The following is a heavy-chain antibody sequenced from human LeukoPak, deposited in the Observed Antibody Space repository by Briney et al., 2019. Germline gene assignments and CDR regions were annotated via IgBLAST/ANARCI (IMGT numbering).Heavy chain of an antibody. CDR3: ARVGAAAGTYDY. CDR2: ISSNGGST. V-gene: IGHV3-64*01. Sequence: GSLRLSCAASGFTFSSYAMHWVRQAPGKGLEYVSAISSNGGSTYYANSVKGRFTISRDNSKNTLYLQMGSLRAEDMAVYYCARVGAAAGTYDYWGQGTLVTVSS. D-gene: IGHD6-13*01. CDR1: GFTFSSYA. J-gene: IGHJ4*02.